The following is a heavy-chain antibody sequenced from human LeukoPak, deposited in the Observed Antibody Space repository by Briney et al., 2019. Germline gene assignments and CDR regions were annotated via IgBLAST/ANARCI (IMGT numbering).Heavy chain of an antibody. CDR3: ARGRVSSSTYYSTYYYYFYMDV. V-gene: IGHV4-59*01. CDR2: VDHTGST. CDR1: DDSITMYY. Sequence: SETLSLTCSVSDDSITMYYWTWIRQPPGKGLEWIGYVDHTGSTNFNPSLNGRVSVSRDTSKNLFSLRLRSVTAADTAVYFCARGRVSSSTYYSTYYYYFYMDVWGKGTTVTVSS. D-gene: IGHD3-22*01. J-gene: IGHJ6*03.